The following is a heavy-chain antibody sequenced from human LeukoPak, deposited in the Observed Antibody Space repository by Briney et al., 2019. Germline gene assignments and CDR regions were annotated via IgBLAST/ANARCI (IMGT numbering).Heavy chain of an antibody. V-gene: IGHV1-69*05. CDR3: ARDVHGDYGSGWFDP. D-gene: IGHD4-17*01. CDR2: IMPLFGTA. J-gene: IGHJ5*02. CDR1: GGTFNNSA. Sequence: ASVKVSCKTSGGTFNNSAISWVRQAPGQGLEWLGGIMPLFGTAGYAQKFQGRVTITKDESTRTVYLELTSLASDDTAVYYCARDVHGDYGSGWFDPWGQGTLVSVSS.